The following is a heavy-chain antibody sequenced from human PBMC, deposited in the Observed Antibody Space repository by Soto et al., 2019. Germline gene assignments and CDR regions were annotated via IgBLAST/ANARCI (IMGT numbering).Heavy chain of an antibody. J-gene: IGHJ3*02. CDR3: ARERGYCSGGSCLLDAFDI. CDR1: GFTFSSYG. CDR2: ISYDGSNK. V-gene: IGHV3-30-3*01. Sequence: QVQLVESGGGVVQPGRSLRLSCAASGFTFSSYGMHWVRQAPGKGLEWVAVISYDGSNKYYADSVKGRFTISRDNSKNTLYLQMNSLRAEDTAVYYCARERGYCSGGSCLLDAFDIWGQGTMVTVSS. D-gene: IGHD2-15*01.